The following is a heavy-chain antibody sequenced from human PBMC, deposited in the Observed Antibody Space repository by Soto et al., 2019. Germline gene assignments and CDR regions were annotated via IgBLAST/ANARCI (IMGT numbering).Heavy chain of an antibody. CDR3: ARALGYCSGGSCYLFDY. J-gene: IGHJ4*02. D-gene: IGHD2-15*01. CDR2: IYYSGST. V-gene: IGHV4-59*01. Sequence: KSSETLSLTCTVSGGSISSYYWSWIRQPPGKGLEWIGYIYYSGSTNYNPSLKSRVTISVDTSKNQFSLKLSSVTAADTAVYYCARALGYCSGGSCYLFDYWGQGTLVTVSS. CDR1: GGSISSYY.